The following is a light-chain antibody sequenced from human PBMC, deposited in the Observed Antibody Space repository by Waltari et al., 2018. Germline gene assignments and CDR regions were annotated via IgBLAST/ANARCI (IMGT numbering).Light chain of an antibody. V-gene: IGKV3-20*01. CDR3: QKYGTLPAT. CDR1: QSVSRTF. Sequence: DIVLTQSPGTLSLSPGERATLSCRASQSVSRTFAWYQQTPGQAPRLLIYDASSSATGIPDRFSGSGSGTDFSLTISRLEPEDFAVYYCQKYGTLPATFGQGTKVEIK. J-gene: IGKJ1*01. CDR2: DAS.